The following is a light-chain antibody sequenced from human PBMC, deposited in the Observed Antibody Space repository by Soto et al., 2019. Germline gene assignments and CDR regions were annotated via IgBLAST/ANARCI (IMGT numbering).Light chain of an antibody. J-gene: IGLJ1*01. CDR1: NSDIGDNY. CDR3: GTWDSSLSIYV. V-gene: IGLV1-51*01. CDR2: DNN. Sequence: SVLTQPPSVSAAPGHKVSISCSGTNSDIGDNYVAWYQQLPGTAPKLLIYDNNKRPSGIPDRFSGSKSGTSATLAITGLQTGDEADYYCGTWDSSLSIYVFGTGTKATVL.